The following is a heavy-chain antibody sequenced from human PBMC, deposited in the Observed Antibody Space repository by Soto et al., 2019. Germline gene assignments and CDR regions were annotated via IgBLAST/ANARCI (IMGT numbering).Heavy chain of an antibody. CDR3: VMVDNYVTPTPQDV. CDR1: GYFCVNYG. Sequence: QVQLVQCGDEVKKPGASVKVSCKASGYFCVNYGIAWVRQAPRQGLEWMGWISPYTGNTHSASKVQGRLTMTTDTSTSTAHMDMGSLTSDDTAVYYCVMVDNYVTPTPQDVWGQGTTVTVSS. V-gene: IGHV1-18*01. CDR2: ISPYTGNT. J-gene: IGHJ6*02. D-gene: IGHD3-16*01.